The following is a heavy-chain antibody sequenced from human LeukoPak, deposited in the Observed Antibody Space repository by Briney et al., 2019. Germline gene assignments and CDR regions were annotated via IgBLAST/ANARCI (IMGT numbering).Heavy chain of an antibody. J-gene: IGHJ5*02. V-gene: IGHV1-8*02. Sequence: GASVTVSCKASGYTFTSYDINWVRQAPGQGLEWMGWMNPNSGNTGYAQKFQGRVTMTRDTSISTAYMELSRLRSDDTAVYYCALKGGILTGYTYNWFDPWGQGTLVTVSS. CDR3: ALKGGILTGYTYNWFDP. CDR2: MNPNSGNT. D-gene: IGHD3-9*01. CDR1: GYTFTSYD.